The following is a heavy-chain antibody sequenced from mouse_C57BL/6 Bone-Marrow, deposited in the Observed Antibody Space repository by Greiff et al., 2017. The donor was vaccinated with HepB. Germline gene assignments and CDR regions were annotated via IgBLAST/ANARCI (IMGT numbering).Heavy chain of an antibody. J-gene: IGHJ4*01. CDR3: ARLSLLLRSYYAMDY. CDR1: GYAFTNYL. V-gene: IGHV1-54*01. D-gene: IGHD1-1*01. CDR2: INPGSGGT. Sequence: QVQLKQSGAELVRPGTSVKVSCKASGYAFTNYLIEWVKQRPGQGLEWIGVINPGSGGTNYNEKFKGKATLTADKSSSTAYMQLSSLTSEDSAVYFCARLSLLLRSYYAMDYWGQGTSVTVSS.